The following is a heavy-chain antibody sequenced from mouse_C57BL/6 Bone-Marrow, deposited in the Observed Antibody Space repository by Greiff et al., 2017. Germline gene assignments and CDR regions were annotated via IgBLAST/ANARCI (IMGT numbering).Heavy chain of an antibody. V-gene: IGHV1-53*01. CDR2: INPSNGGT. CDR3: ARPYYSNYWYFDV. J-gene: IGHJ1*03. Sequence: VQLQQPGTELVKPGASVKLSCKASGYTFTSYWMHWVKQRPGQGLEWIGNINPSNGGTNYNEKFKSKATLTVDTSSSTAYMQLSSLTSEDSAVYYCARPYYSNYWYFDVWGTGTTVTVSS. D-gene: IGHD2-5*01. CDR1: GYTFTSYW.